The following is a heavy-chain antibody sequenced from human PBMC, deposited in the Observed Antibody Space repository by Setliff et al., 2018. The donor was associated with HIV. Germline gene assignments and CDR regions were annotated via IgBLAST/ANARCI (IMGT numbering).Heavy chain of an antibody. V-gene: IGHV1-69*13. CDR3: ARDAGYSGYAWNY. J-gene: IGHJ4*02. CDR2: IIPSLGTA. D-gene: IGHD5-12*01. Sequence: SVKVSCKASGGSFSSFTISWFRQAPGQGLEWMGGIIPSLGTANYAQRFQGRVTFTADESTSTVYMELSSLRSEDTAMYYCARDAGYSGYAWNYWGQGTLVTVSS. CDR1: GGSFSSFT.